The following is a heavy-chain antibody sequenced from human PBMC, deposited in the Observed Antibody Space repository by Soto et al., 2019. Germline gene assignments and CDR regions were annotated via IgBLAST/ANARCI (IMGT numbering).Heavy chain of an antibody. D-gene: IGHD3-10*01. V-gene: IGHV1-69*06. CDR1: GGTFSSYA. CDR2: IIPIFGTA. CDR3: ARGGLYYGSGSYSRFDY. Sequence: QVQLVQSGAEVKKPGSSVKVSCKASGGTFSSYAISWVRQAPGQGLEWMGGIIPIFGTANYAQKFQGRVTITADKSTSTAYMELSSLRSEDTAVYYCARGGLYYGSGSYSRFDYWGQGTLVTVSS. J-gene: IGHJ4*02.